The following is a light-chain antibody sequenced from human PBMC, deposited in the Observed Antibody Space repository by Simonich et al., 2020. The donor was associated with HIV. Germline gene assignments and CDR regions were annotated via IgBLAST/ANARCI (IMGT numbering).Light chain of an antibody. Sequence: DIVMTQSPDSLAVSLGERATINCKSSQSVLYSSNNKNYLAWYQQKPGQPPKLLIYWASTRESGVPDRFSGSGSGTDFTLTISSLQAEDVAVYYCHQYYSLTLTFGQGTKVEIK. CDR1: QSVLYSSNNKNY. CDR3: HQYYSLTLT. J-gene: IGKJ1*01. V-gene: IGKV4-1*01. CDR2: WAS.